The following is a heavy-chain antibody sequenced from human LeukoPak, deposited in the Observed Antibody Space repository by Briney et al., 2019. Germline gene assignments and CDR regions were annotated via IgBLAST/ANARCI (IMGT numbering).Heavy chain of an antibody. J-gene: IGHJ3*02. CDR1: GGSISSSSYY. Sequence: SETLSLTCTVSGGSISSSSYYWGWIRQPPGKGLEWIGSIYYSGGTYYNPSLKSRVTISVDTSKNQFSLKLSSVTAADTAVYYCARGELRYFDWLLRDAFDIWGQGTMVTVSS. D-gene: IGHD3-9*01. CDR3: ARGELRYFDWLLRDAFDI. V-gene: IGHV4-39*07. CDR2: IYYSGGT.